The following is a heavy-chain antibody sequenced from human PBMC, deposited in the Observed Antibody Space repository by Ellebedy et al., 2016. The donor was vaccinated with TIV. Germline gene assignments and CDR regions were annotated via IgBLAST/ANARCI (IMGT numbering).Heavy chain of an antibody. Sequence: AASVKVSCKASGYRFDSYALSWVREVPGQGLEWMGWISTYNGKTSYAQNFQGRVTLTTDTSTSTAYMELRSLTSDDTAVYFCARVSAVTAHFDHWGQGSLVIVSS. CDR3: ARVSAVTAHFDH. D-gene: IGHD2-21*02. CDR1: GYRFDSYA. V-gene: IGHV1-18*01. CDR2: ISTYNGKT. J-gene: IGHJ4*02.